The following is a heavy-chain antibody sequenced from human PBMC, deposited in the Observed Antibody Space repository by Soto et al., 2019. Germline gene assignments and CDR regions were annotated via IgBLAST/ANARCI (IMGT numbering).Heavy chain of an antibody. D-gene: IGHD3-3*01. Sequence: PGESLKISCKGCCYSFAGYWLTWVRETAWKGLEWMGRSDPSDSYTNYSPSFQGQVTISADKSISTAYLQWSSLKASDTAMYYCARSNVYDFWCGYYIYHRVDVWG. J-gene: IGHJ6*01. CDR2: SDPSDSYT. CDR3: ARSNVYDFWCGYYIYHRVDV. V-gene: IGHV5-10-1*04. CDR1: CYSFAGYW.